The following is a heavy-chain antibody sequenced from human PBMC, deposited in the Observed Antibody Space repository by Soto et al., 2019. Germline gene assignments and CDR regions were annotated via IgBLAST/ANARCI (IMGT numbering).Heavy chain of an antibody. CDR3: ARGFDLQYGLDV. V-gene: IGHV3-48*02. D-gene: IGHD3-10*01. J-gene: IGHJ6*02. Sequence: GGSLRLSCAAPGFTLITYSLNWVLQAPGKGLEWLSYISGSSHIIYYADSVKGRFTISRDNAKNSLYLQMNSLRDEDTAVYFCARGFDLQYGLDVWGQGTTVTVSS. CDR1: GFTLITYS. CDR2: ISGSSHII.